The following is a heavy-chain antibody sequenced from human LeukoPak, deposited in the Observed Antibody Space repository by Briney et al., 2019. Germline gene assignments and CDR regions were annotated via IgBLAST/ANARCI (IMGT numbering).Heavy chain of an antibody. Sequence: SETLSLTCTVSGGSITSYYWSWIRQPPGKGLEWIGYIYYSGSTNYNPSLKSRVTISVDTSKNQFSLKLSSVTAADTAVYYCARISSGGSCDYWGQGTLVTVSS. J-gene: IGHJ4*02. CDR2: IYYSGST. V-gene: IGHV4-59*01. CDR3: ARISSGGSCDY. CDR1: GGSITSYY. D-gene: IGHD2-15*01.